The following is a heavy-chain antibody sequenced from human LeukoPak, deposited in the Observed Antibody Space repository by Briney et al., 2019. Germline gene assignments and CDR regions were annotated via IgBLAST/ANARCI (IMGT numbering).Heavy chain of an antibody. CDR2: ISHTGST. CDR1: GWTFSGYY. D-gene: IGHD7-27*01. Sequence: SETLSLTRAAYGWTFSGYYRSWIRQPPGKGLEWIWEISHTGSTNYNASLKSRVTISVDMSKTQFSLQMSSVTAADTAVYYCVRALGRNQDWGQGTLVTVSS. J-gene: IGHJ1*01. CDR3: VRALGRNQD. V-gene: IGHV4-34*01.